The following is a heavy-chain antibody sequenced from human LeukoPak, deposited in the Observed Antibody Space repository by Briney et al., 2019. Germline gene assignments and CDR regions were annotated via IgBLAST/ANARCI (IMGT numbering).Heavy chain of an antibody. CDR3: ASDSEMHSSGWCPFDY. V-gene: IGHV1-18*01. CDR1: GYTFTSYG. J-gene: IGHJ4*02. CDR2: ISAYNDNT. D-gene: IGHD6-19*01. Sequence: ASVKVSCKASGYTFTSYGISWLRQAPGQGLEWMGWISAYNDNTNYAQKLQGRVTMTRHMSTSTVYMELSSLRSEDTAVYYCASDSEMHSSGWCPFDYWGQGTLVTASS.